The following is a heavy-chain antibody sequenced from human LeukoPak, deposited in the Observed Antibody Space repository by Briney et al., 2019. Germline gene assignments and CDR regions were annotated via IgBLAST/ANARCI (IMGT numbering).Heavy chain of an antibody. J-gene: IGHJ4*02. CDR2: IYYSGSA. Sequence: SETLSLTCSVSGGSISSYYWSWLRHPPGEGLEWSGNIYYSGSANYNPSLKSRATISIDTSKYHFSLKVSSVTAADTAVYYCARHGGSYSFDSWGQGTLVTVSS. V-gene: IGHV4-59*08. CDR1: GGSISSYY. CDR3: ARHGGSYSFDS. D-gene: IGHD1-26*01.